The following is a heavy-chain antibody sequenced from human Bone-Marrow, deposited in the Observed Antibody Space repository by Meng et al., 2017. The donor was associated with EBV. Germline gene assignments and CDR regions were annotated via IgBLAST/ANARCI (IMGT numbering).Heavy chain of an antibody. CDR2: LIPKSGVP. V-gene: IGHV1-69*01. Sequence: QGQWVQSGAEVKKPGSSVKVSCKTSGGTFSSYAVSWVRQAPGQGLEWTGGLIPKSGVPYFARKFQGRLTITADESTSTHYMDLTSLRSDDTAVYYCASESGRGFTPDYWGRGTLVTVSS. CDR1: GGTFSSYA. J-gene: IGHJ4*02. CDR3: ASESGRGFTPDY. D-gene: IGHD3-10*01.